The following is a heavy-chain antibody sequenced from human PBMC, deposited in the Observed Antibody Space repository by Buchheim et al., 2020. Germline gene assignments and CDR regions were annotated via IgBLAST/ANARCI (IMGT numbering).Heavy chain of an antibody. D-gene: IGHD2-15*01. CDR3: VRDSQVVAPASGRLTYYGMDV. CDR2: IHQDGGEK. CDR1: GFTFSRYW. J-gene: IGHJ6*01. V-gene: IGHV3-7*01. Sequence: EVELVESGGDLVQPGGSLRLPCGASGFTFSRYWMSWVRQAPGKGLEWVANIHQDGGEKYYVDSLKGRFPISRDNAKSSLSVEMNSLRVEDTAVYYCVRDSQVVAPASGRLTYYGMDVWGQGTT.